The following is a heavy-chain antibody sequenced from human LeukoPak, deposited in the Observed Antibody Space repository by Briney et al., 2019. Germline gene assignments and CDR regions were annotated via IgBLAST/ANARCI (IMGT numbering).Heavy chain of an antibody. CDR1: GGSISSGGYY. CDR3: ARAVSIVVVPAAISYFDY. V-gene: IGHV4-31*03. J-gene: IGHJ4*02. CDR2: IYYSGST. D-gene: IGHD2-2*02. Sequence: SETLSLTCTVSGGSISSGGYYWSWIRQHPGKGLEWIGYIYYSGSTYYNPSLKSRVTISVDTSKNQFSLKLSSVTAADTAVYYRARAVSIVVVPAAISYFDYWGQGTLVTVSS.